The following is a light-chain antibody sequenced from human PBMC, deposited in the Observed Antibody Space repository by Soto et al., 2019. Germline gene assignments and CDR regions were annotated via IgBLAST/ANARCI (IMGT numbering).Light chain of an antibody. CDR1: SSDVGGYNS. Sequence: QSALTQPASVSGSPGQSITVSCTGTSSDVGGYNSVSWNQQHPGKPPKLIIYEVSNRPSGVSDRFSGSKSGNTASLTISGLQAEDEADYYCSSYTSTSSYVFATGTKVTVL. CDR3: SSYTSTSSYV. V-gene: IGLV2-14*03. J-gene: IGLJ1*01. CDR2: EVS.